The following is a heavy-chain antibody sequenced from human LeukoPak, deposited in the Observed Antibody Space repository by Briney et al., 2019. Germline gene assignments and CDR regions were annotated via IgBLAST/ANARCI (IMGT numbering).Heavy chain of an antibody. Sequence: PSQTLSLTCTVSGGSVSSGGYYWSWIRQHPGKGLEWIGYIYYSGSTYYNPSLKSRVTISVDTSKNHFPLKLSSVTAADTAVYFCARVRTGSFRFDPWGQGTLVTVSS. D-gene: IGHD2-15*01. CDR1: GGSVSSGGYY. CDR3: ARVRTGSFRFDP. CDR2: IYYSGST. V-gene: IGHV4-31*03. J-gene: IGHJ5*02.